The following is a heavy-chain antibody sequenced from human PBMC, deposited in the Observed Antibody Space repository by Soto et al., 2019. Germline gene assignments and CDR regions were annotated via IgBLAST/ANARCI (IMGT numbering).Heavy chain of an antibody. CDR2: TCYRSKWYY. D-gene: IGHD3-3*01. J-gene: IGHJ5*02. Sequence: SQTLSLTCAISGDSVSSNSAAWTWIRQSPSGGLEWLGRTCYRSKWYYDYAISVKSRITINPDTSKNQFSLQLNSVTPEDTAVYYCARGLWSGYYSNWFDPWGQGTLVTVSS. CDR3: ARGLWSGYYSNWFDP. V-gene: IGHV6-1*01. CDR1: GDSVSSNSAA.